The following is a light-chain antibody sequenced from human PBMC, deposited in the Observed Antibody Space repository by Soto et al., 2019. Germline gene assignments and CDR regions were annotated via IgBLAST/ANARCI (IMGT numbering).Light chain of an antibody. J-gene: IGLJ1*01. CDR3: SSYLSSQTYV. CDR2: DVS. Sequence: QSALTQPASVSGSPGQSITISCTGTSSDVGAHNYVSWYQQHPGKAPKLMIYDVSNRPSGISNRFSGSKSGNTASLTISGLQAEDESDYYYSSYLSSQTYVFGTGTKLTVL. V-gene: IGLV2-14*03. CDR1: SSDVGAHNY.